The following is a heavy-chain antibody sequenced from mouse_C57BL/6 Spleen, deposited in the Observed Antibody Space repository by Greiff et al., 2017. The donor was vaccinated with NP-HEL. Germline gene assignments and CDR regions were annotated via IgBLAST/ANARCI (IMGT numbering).Heavy chain of an antibody. CDR3: ASCDSYAMDY. CDR1: GYTFTSYW. J-gene: IGHJ4*01. CDR2: IVPNSGGT. V-gene: IGHV1-72*01. Sequence: QVQLQQPGAELVKPGASVKLSCKASGYTFTSYWMHWVKQRPGRGLEWIGRIVPNSGGTKYNEKFKSKATLTVDKPSSTAYMQRSSLTSEDSAVYYCASCDSYAMDYWGQGTSVTVSS.